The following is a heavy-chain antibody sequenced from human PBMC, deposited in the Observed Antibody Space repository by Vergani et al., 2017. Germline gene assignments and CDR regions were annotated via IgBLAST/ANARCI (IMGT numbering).Heavy chain of an antibody. J-gene: IGHJ5*02. CDR2: IIPIFGTA. CDR1: GYTFTGYY. D-gene: IGHD1-1*01. Sequence: QVQLVQSGAEVKKPGASVKVSCKASGYTFTGYYMHWVRQAPGQGLEWMGGIIPIFGTANYAQKFQGRVTITADESTSTAYMELSSLRSEDTAVYYCARAVRLPSNWFDPWGQGTLVTVSS. V-gene: IGHV1-69*01. CDR3: ARAVRLPSNWFDP.